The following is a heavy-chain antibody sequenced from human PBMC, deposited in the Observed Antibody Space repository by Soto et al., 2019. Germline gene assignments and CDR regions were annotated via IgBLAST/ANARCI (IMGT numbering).Heavy chain of an antibody. CDR1: GFTFSSFA. Sequence: EVQLLESGGGLVQPGGSLRLSCAASGFTFSSFAMSWVRQAPGKGLEWVSAISASGGNTYYADSVKGRFTISRDNSKNTLYLQMNSLRAEDTAVYYCAREPTVTTDYDFDYWGQGSLVTVSS. V-gene: IGHV3-23*01. CDR3: AREPTVTTDYDFDY. J-gene: IGHJ4*02. D-gene: IGHD4-17*01. CDR2: ISASGGNT.